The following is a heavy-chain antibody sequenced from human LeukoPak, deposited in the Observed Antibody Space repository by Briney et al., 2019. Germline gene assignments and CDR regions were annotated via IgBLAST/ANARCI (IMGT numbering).Heavy chain of an antibody. CDR3: ASRNQYCGGDCFWAFDI. J-gene: IGHJ3*02. CDR1: GFTFGRYS. Sequence: PGGSLRLSCGASGFTFGRYSMNWVRQAPGKGLEWVSSISSSGSYIYYADSVKGRFTISRDNAKNSLYLQMNSLRAEDTAVYYCASRNQYCGGDCFWAFDIWGQGTMVTVSS. V-gene: IGHV3-21*01. CDR2: ISSSGSYI. D-gene: IGHD2-21*02.